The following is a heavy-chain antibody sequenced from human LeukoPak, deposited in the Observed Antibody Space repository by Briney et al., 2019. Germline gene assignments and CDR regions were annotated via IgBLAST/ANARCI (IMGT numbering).Heavy chain of an antibody. CDR1: GYRFTTYW. CDR3: ARRPVSVRGNYYGGAFDI. J-gene: IGHJ3*02. CDR2: IYPGDSDT. V-gene: IGHV5-51*01. D-gene: IGHD3-10*02. Sequence: GGSLQISCQGSGYRFTTYWIGWVRQLPGKGLEWTAIIYPGDSDTRYSPSLQGQVPISADKSISTAYLQWRSLKASDTAMYYCARRPVSVRGNYYGGAFDIWGQGTMVTVSS.